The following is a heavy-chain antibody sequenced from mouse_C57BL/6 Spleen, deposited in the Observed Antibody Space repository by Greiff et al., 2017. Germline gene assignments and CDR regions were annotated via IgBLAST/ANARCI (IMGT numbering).Heavy chain of an antibody. CDR3: AREGGNYGSSYGYWYFDV. V-gene: IGHV1-55*01. D-gene: IGHD1-1*01. CDR1: GYTFTSYW. J-gene: IGHJ1*03. Sequence: QVHVKQPGAELVKPGASVKMSCKASGYTFTSYWITWVKQRPGQGLEWIGDIYPGSGSTNYNEKFKSKATLTVDTSSSTAYMQLSSLTSEDSAVYYCAREGGNYGSSYGYWYFDVWGTGTTVTVSS. CDR2: IYPGSGST.